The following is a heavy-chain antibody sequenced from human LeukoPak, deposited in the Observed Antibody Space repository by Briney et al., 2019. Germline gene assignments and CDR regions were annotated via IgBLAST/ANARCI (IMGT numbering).Heavy chain of an antibody. Sequence: GGSLRLSCVASGFTVSTNYMSWVRQAPGKGVEWVSIIYSGGSTYYADSVKGRFTISRDISKNALYLQMSSLRTEDTAIYYCVKDFSGIFLFDYWGQGTLVTVSS. CDR2: IYSGGST. J-gene: IGHJ4*02. CDR3: VKDFSGIFLFDY. CDR1: GFTVSTNY. D-gene: IGHD1-26*01. V-gene: IGHV3-66*01.